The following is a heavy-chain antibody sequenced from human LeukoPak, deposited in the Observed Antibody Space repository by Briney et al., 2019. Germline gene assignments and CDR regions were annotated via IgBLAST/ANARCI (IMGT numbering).Heavy chain of an antibody. Sequence: GGSLRLSCAASRFPFSSYWVHWVRQAPGKGLVSVSRINGDGSITTYADSVKGRFTISRDNAKNMLYLQLDSLTAEDTAVYYCSRGLVGYYHDSSTYPDSWGQGTLVTVSS. D-gene: IGHD3-22*01. CDR2: INGDGSIT. CDR3: SRGLVGYYHDSSTYPDS. CDR1: RFPFSSYW. J-gene: IGHJ4*02. V-gene: IGHV3-74*01.